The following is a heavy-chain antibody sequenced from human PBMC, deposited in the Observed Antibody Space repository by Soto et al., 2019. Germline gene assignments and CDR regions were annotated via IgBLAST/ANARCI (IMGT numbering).Heavy chain of an antibody. CDR2: ISYGGST. CDR1: GGSINXGGYC. Sequence: QXQLQESGPGLVKPSQTLSLTCTVSGGSINXGGYCWSWIRQHPGKGLDWIGCISYGGSTSYNPSLKSRVTISVDTSKNQFSLKLTSVTAADTAVYYCSRGILVWGQGALITVSS. CDR3: SRGILV. V-gene: IGHV4-31*03. J-gene: IGHJ4*02. D-gene: IGHD5-18*01.